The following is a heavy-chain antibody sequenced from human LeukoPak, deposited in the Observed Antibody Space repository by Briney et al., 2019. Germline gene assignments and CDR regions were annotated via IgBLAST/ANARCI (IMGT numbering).Heavy chain of an antibody. CDR3: AKDLMAEPGIAGASGYY. V-gene: IGHV3-23*01. CDR1: GFTFSSYA. CDR2: ISGSGGST. D-gene: IGHD1-26*01. Sequence: GGSLRLSRAASGFTFSSYAMSWVRQAPGKGLEWVSAISGSGGSTYYADSVKGRFTISRDNSKNTLYLQMNSLRAEDTAVYYCAKDLMAEPGIAGASGYYWGQGTLVTVSS. J-gene: IGHJ4*02.